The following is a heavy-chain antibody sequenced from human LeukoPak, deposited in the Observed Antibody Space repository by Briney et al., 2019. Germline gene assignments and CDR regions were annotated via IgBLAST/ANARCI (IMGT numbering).Heavy chain of an antibody. J-gene: IGHJ5*02. CDR2: ITPIIDSA. D-gene: IGHD1-26*01. Sequence: SVKVSCKASGGTLNSHTFSWVRQAPGQGLEWMGRITPIIDSAKYAQNFQDRVSIIADKSTSTVYLELSSLRSEDTAVYFSARVNLRGSQYNWFDPWGQGTLVTVPS. CDR1: GGTLNSHT. CDR3: ARVNLRGSQYNWFDP. V-gene: IGHV1-69*08.